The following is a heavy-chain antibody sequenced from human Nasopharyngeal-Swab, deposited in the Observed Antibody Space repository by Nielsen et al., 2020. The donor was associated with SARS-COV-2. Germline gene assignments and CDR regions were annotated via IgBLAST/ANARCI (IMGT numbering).Heavy chain of an antibody. V-gene: IGHV3-48*01. CDR2: ISSSSSTI. CDR3: ARDAQVVTKPFDY. CDR1: GFTFSSYS. D-gene: IGHD4-23*01. Sequence: GESLKISCAASGFTFSSYSMNWVRQAPGKGLEWVSYISSSSSTIYYADSVKGRFTISRDNAKNSLYLQMNSLRAEDTAVYYCARDAQVVTKPFDYWGQGTLVTVSS. J-gene: IGHJ4*02.